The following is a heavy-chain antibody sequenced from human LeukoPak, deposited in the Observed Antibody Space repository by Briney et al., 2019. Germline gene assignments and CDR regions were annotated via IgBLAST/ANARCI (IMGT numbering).Heavy chain of an antibody. D-gene: IGHD4-17*01. Sequence: PSETLSLTCAVYGGSFSGYYWSWIRQPPGKGLEWIGEINHSGSTNYNPSLKSRVTISVDTSKNQFSLKLSSVTAADTAVYYCARHSPVTYDAFDIWGQGTMVTVSS. V-gene: IGHV4-34*01. CDR1: GGSFSGYY. J-gene: IGHJ3*02. CDR3: ARHSPVTYDAFDI. CDR2: INHSGST.